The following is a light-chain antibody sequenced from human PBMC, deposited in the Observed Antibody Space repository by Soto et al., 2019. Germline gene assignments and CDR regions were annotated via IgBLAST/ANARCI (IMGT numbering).Light chain of an antibody. CDR1: QSVSSY. Sequence: EIVLTQSPATLSLSPGERATLSCRASQSVSSYLAWYQQKPGQAPMLLIYDASNRATGIPARFSGSGSETDFTLTISSLEPEDFAVYYCQQRSNWPPLFTFGPGPKVDI. V-gene: IGKV3-11*01. CDR3: QQRSNWPPLFT. CDR2: DAS. J-gene: IGKJ3*01.